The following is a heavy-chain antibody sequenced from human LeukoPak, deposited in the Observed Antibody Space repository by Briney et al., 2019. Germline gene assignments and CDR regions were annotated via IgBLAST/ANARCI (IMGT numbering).Heavy chain of an antibody. Sequence: GESLKISCKGSGYSFSNYWIGWARQMPGKGLESMGIIHPGDSDTRYSPSFQGQVTISADKSINTAYLQWSSLKASDTAMYYCARHRVLPSGRWYDYWGQGTLVTVSS. CDR2: IHPGDSDT. V-gene: IGHV5-51*01. J-gene: IGHJ4*02. CDR1: GYSFSNYW. D-gene: IGHD2-2*01. CDR3: ARHRVLPSGRWYDY.